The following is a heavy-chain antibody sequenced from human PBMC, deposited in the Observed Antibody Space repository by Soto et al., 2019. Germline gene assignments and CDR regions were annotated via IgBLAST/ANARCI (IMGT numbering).Heavy chain of an antibody. Sequence: QVQLVQSGAEVKKPGASVKVSCKASGGTFSSYTISWVRQAPGQGLEWMGRIIPILGIANYAQKFQGRVTITADKSTSTAYIELSSLRSEDTAVYYCARLYYDILTGPYVYWGQGTLVTVSS. J-gene: IGHJ4*02. CDR3: ARLYYDILTGPYVY. CDR1: GGTFSSYT. D-gene: IGHD3-9*01. V-gene: IGHV1-69*02. CDR2: IIPILGIA.